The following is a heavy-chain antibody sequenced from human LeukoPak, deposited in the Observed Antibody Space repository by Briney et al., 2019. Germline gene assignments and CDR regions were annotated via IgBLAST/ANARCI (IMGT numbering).Heavy chain of an antibody. D-gene: IGHD1-26*01. J-gene: IGHJ4*02. CDR3: ARSTYSGSYFDY. Sequence: ASVKVSCTASGYTFTGYYMHWVRPAPGQGLEWMGWINPNSGGTNYAQKFQGRVTMTRDTSISTAYMELSRLRSDDTAVYYCARSTYSGSYFDYWGQGTLVTVSS. CDR2: INPNSGGT. V-gene: IGHV1-2*02. CDR1: GYTFTGYY.